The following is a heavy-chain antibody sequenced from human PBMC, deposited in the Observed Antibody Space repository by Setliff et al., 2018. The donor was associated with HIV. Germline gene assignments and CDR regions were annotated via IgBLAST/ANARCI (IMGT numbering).Heavy chain of an antibody. CDR3: AVDRHAFDI. CDR1: GYSFINYA. J-gene: IGHJ3*02. V-gene: IGHV7-4-1*02. D-gene: IGHD5-12*01. Sequence: ASVKVSCKASGYSFINYAINWLRQAPGRGLEWMGWIHTEQGFPMYAQGFTGRFVFSPDPSVNTAYLQINSLTPDDGGVYYCAVDRHAFDIWGQGTVVTVSS. CDR2: IHTEQGFP.